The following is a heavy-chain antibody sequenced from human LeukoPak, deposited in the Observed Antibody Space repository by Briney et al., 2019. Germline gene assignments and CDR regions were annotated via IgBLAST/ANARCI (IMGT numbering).Heavy chain of an antibody. D-gene: IGHD3-22*01. CDR2: IRSKAYGGTT. Sequence: GGSLRLSCTASGFTFGDYAMSWVRQAPGKGLEWVGFIRSKAYGGTTEYAASVKGRFTISRDDSKSIAYLQMNSLKTEDTAVYYCTRGYYYDSSGYGFDYWGQGTLVTVSS. CDR1: GFTFGDYA. J-gene: IGHJ4*02. CDR3: TRGYYYDSSGYGFDY. V-gene: IGHV3-49*04.